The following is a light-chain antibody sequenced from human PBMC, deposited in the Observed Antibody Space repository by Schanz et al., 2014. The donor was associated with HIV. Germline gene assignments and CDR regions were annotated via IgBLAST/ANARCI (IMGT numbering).Light chain of an antibody. Sequence: EIVMTQSPATLSVSPGERATLSCRASQSIRTNLAWYQQKPGQAPRLLIYGASTRATGIPARFSGSGSGTEFTLTISSLQPEDFATYYCQQSYSTPWTFGQGTKVEIK. V-gene: IGKV3-15*01. CDR2: GAS. CDR3: QQSYSTPWT. J-gene: IGKJ1*01. CDR1: QSIRTN.